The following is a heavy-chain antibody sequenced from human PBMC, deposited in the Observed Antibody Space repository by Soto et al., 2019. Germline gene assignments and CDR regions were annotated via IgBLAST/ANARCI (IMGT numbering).Heavy chain of an antibody. J-gene: IGHJ2*01. CDR2: ISGSGDST. CDR3: AMRNSGWYFDL. Sequence: ESGGGLVQPGGSLRLSCAASGFTFSSYAMNWVRQAPGKGLEWVSVISGSGDSTYYADSVKGRFTISRDNSKNTLYLQMNSLRAEDTAVYYCAMRNSGWYFDLWGRGTLVTVSS. CDR1: GFTFSSYA. V-gene: IGHV3-23*01. D-gene: IGHD4-4*01.